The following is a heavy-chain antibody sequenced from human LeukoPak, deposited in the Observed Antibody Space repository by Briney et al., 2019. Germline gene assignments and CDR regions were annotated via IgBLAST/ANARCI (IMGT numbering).Heavy chain of an antibody. Sequence: GASVKVSFKASGYTFTNYGISWVRQAPGQGLEWMGWISAYNGNTNYAQRFQGRVTMTSDTSTSTAYMELRSLRSDDTAVYYCARDLRDCSGTGCLYYFDYWGQGTLVTVSS. J-gene: IGHJ4*02. V-gene: IGHV1-18*01. CDR2: ISAYNGNT. CDR3: ARDLRDCSGTGCLYYFDY. CDR1: GYTFTNYG. D-gene: IGHD2-8*02.